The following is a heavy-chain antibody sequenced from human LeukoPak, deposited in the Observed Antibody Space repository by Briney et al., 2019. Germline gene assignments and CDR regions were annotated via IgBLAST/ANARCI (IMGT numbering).Heavy chain of an antibody. CDR2: IYYSGSA. D-gene: IGHD4-17*01. CDR1: GGSISSYY. J-gene: IGHJ4*02. Sequence: SETLSLTCTVSGGSISSYYWSWIRQPPGKGLEWIGYIYYSGSANYNPSLKSRVTISVDTSKNQFSLKLSSVTAADTAVYYCARGPLRHFDYWGQGTLVNVSS. V-gene: IGHV4-59*01. CDR3: ARGPLRHFDY.